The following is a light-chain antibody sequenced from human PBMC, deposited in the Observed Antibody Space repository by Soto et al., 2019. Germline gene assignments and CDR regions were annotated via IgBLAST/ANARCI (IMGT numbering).Light chain of an antibody. J-gene: IGKJ3*01. V-gene: IGKV3-20*01. CDR1: QSVSSSY. CDR3: QQYGSSPGT. Sequence: EIVLTQSPGTLSLSPGERATLSCRASQSVSSSYLAWYQQQPGQAPRLLIYGASSRAPGIPDRFSGSGSRKHFTLTISRLEPEDFAVYYCQQYGSSPGTFGPGTKVAIK. CDR2: GAS.